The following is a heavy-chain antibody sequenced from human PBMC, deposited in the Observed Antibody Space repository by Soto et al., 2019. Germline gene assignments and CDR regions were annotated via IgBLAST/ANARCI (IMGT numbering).Heavy chain of an antibody. CDR2: IYHSGST. D-gene: IGHD6-13*01. V-gene: IGHV4-4*02. CDR3: ARAGYSSSWYAGSNWFDP. Sequence: QVQLQESGPGLVKPSGTLSLTCAVSGGSISSSNWWSWVRQPPGKGVEWIGEIYHSGSTNYNPSLKSRVTISVDKSKNQFSLKLSSVTAADTAVYYCARAGYSSSWYAGSNWFDPWGQGTLVTVSS. CDR1: GGSISSSNW. J-gene: IGHJ5*02.